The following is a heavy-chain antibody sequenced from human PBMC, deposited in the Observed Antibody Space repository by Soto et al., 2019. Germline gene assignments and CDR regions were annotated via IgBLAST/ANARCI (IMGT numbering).Heavy chain of an antibody. Sequence: GSLRLSCAASGFTFSSYSMNWVRQAPGKGLEWVSSISSSSSYIYYADSVKGRFTISRDNAKNSLYLQMNSLRAEDTAVYYCAMGLNYYYYYMDVWGKGTTVTVSS. V-gene: IGHV3-21*01. J-gene: IGHJ6*03. D-gene: IGHD3-10*01. CDR1: GFTFSSYS. CDR3: AMGLNYYYYYMDV. CDR2: ISSSSSYI.